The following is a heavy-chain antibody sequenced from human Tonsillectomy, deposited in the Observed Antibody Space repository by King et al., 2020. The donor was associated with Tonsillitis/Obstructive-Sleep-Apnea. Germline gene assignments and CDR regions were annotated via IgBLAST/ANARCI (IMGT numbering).Heavy chain of an antibody. Sequence: ITLKESGPTLVKPPQTLTLTCTFSGFSLSTGGVGVGWIRQPPGKALEWLALIYWDDDKGYSPSLKSRLTITKDTSKHQVVLTMTNMDPVDTATYYCARGSYDSDAFDIWGQGTMVTVSS. J-gene: IGHJ3*02. V-gene: IGHV2-5*02. CDR2: IYWDDDK. CDR1: GFSLSTGGVG. CDR3: ARGSYDSDAFDI. D-gene: IGHD3-10*01.